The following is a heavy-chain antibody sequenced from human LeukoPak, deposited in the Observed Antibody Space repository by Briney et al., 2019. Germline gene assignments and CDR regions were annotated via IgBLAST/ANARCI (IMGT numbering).Heavy chain of an antibody. CDR1: GFTFSSYG. V-gene: IGHV3-30*02. CDR3: ARARGYSYGLDY. Sequence: GGSLRLSCAASGFTFSSYGMHWVRQAPGKGLEWVAFIRYDGSNKYYADSVKGRFTISRDNAKNSLYLQMNSLRADDTAVYYCARARGYSYGLDYWGQGTLVTVSS. J-gene: IGHJ4*02. CDR2: IRYDGSNK. D-gene: IGHD5-18*01.